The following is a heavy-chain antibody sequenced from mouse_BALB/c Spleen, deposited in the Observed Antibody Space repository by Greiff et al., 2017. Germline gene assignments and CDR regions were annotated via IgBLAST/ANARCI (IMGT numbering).Heavy chain of an antibody. D-gene: IGHD2-4*01. CDR3: ARSDDYDGPWFAY. J-gene: IGHJ3*01. Sequence: VHVKQSGAELVKPGASVKLSCTASGFNIKDTYMHWVKQRPEQGLEWIGRIDPANGNTKYDPKFQGKATITADTSSNTAYLQLSSLTSEDTAVYYCARSDDYDGPWFAYWGQGTLVTVSA. CDR1: GFNIKDTY. V-gene: IGHV14-3*02. CDR2: IDPANGNT.